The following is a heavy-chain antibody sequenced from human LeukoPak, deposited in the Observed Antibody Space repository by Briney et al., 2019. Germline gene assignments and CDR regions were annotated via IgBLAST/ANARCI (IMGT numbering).Heavy chain of an antibody. D-gene: IGHD6-13*01. J-gene: IGHJ6*02. CDR1: GFTFSSYS. CDR3: ARDSVYSSSWYVSGMDV. V-gene: IGHV3-21*01. Sequence: PGGSLRLSCAASGFTFSSYSMHWVRQAPGKGLEWVSSISSSSSYIYYADSVKGRFTISRDNAKNSLYLQMNSQRAEDTAVYYCARDSVYSSSWYVSGMDVWGQGTTVTVSS. CDR2: ISSSSSYI.